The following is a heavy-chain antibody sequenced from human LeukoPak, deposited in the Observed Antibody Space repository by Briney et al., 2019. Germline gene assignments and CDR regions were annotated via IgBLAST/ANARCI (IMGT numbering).Heavy chain of an antibody. CDR3: ARVLTVTTGAFDI. V-gene: IGHV4-30-2*01. Sequence: SETLSLTCAVSGGSISSGDYSWSWIRQPPGKGLEWIGYIYHSGSTYYNSSLKSRVTISVDRSKNQFSLKLSPVTAADTAVYYCARVLTVTTGAFDIWGQGTMVTVS. CDR1: GGSISSGDYS. J-gene: IGHJ3*02. CDR2: IYHSGST. D-gene: IGHD4-17*01.